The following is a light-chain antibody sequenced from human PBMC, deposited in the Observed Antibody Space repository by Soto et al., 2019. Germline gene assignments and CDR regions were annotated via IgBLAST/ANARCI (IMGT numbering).Light chain of an antibody. J-gene: IGKJ4*01. CDR3: QQRSNWPPT. V-gene: IGKV3D-20*02. CDR1: QSISTSY. CDR2: GAS. Sequence: LTLSPVTLSLSPGEWATLSCRASQSISTSYLAWYQQKPGQAPRLLIHGASNRATDIPDRFSGAGSGTDFTLTISSLEPEDFAVYYCQQRSNWPPTFGGGGKVDI.